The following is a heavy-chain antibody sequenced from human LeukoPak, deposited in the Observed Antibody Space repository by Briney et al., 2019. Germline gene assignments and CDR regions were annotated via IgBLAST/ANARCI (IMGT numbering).Heavy chain of an antibody. D-gene: IGHD2-8*02. J-gene: IGHJ6*03. CDR3: ARASVGWWHDRPYYMDV. Sequence: AGGSLRLSCAPSGFTFDDYAMRWVRQAPGKGLEWVSGISWNSGSIGYADSVKGRFTISRDNAKNSLYLQMNSLRAEDTAVYYCARASVGWWHDRPYYMDVWGKGITVTVSS. CDR2: ISWNSGSI. V-gene: IGHV3-9*01. CDR1: GFTFDDYA.